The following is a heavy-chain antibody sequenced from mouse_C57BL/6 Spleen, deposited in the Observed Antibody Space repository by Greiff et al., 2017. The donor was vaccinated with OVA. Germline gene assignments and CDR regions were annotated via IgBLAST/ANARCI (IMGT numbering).Heavy chain of an antibody. V-gene: IGHV1-15*01. CDR2: IDPETGGT. CDR1: GYTFTDYE. Sequence: QVHVKQSGAELVRPGASVTLSCKASGYTFTDYEMHWVKQTPVHGLEWIGAIDPETGGTAYNQKFKGKAILTADKSSSTAYMELRSLTSEDSAVYYCTSPGKLNFDYWGQGTTLTVSS. J-gene: IGHJ2*01. D-gene: IGHD1-3*01. CDR3: TSPGKLNFDY.